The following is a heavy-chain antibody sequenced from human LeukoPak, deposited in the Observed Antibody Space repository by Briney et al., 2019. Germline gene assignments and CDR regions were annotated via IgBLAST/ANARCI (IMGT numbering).Heavy chain of an antibody. D-gene: IGHD2-2*01. CDR3: AKDLRHQLLLDYYYYGMDV. Sequence: GSLRLSCAASGFTFSSYWMSWVRQAPGKGLEWVANIKQDGSEKYYVDSVKGRFTISRDNSKNTLYLQMNSLRAEDTAVYYCAKDLRHQLLLDYYYYGMDVWGQGTTVTVSS. V-gene: IGHV3-7*03. J-gene: IGHJ6*02. CDR2: IKQDGSEK. CDR1: GFTFSSYW.